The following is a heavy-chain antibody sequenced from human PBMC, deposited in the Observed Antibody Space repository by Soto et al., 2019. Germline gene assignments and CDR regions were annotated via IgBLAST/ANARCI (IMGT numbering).Heavy chain of an antibody. J-gene: IGHJ2*01. Sequence: GGSLRLSCAASGFTFSSYSMNWVRQAPGKGLEWVSYISSSSSTIYYADSVKGRFTISRDNAKNSLYLQMNSLRAEDTAVYYCARDPNCGGDCLHPYWYFDLWGRGTLVTVSS. V-gene: IGHV3-48*01. CDR1: GFTFSSYS. D-gene: IGHD2-21*01. CDR3: ARDPNCGGDCLHPYWYFDL. CDR2: ISSSSSTI.